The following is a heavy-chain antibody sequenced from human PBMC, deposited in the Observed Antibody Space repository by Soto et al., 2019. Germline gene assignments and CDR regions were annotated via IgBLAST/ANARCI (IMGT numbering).Heavy chain of an antibody. V-gene: IGHV3-15*07. J-gene: IGHJ6*02. CDR1: GFTFSNAW. Sequence: GGSLRLSCAASGFTFSNAWMNWVRQAPGKGLEWVGRIKSKTDGGTTDYAAPVKGRFTISRDDSKNTLYLQMNSLKTEDTAVYYCTTDPGGPITIFGVVIIQDYYYGMDVWGQGTTVTVS. CDR2: IKSKTDGGTT. CDR3: TTDPGGPITIFGVVIIQDYYYGMDV. D-gene: IGHD3-3*01.